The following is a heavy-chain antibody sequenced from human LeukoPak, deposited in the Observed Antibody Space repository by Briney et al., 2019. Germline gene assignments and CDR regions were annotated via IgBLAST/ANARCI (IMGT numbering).Heavy chain of an antibody. Sequence: GGSRRLSWAAPGFTFSSYAMSWVGQAPGKGLEWVSAISGSGGSTYYADSVKGRFTISRDNSKNTLYLQMNSLRAEDTAVYYCAKGDTAMVTGPYYYYYGMDVWGQGTTVTVSS. J-gene: IGHJ6*02. CDR1: GFTFSSYA. V-gene: IGHV3-23*01. CDR3: AKGDTAMVTGPYYYYYGMDV. CDR2: ISGSGGST. D-gene: IGHD5-18*01.